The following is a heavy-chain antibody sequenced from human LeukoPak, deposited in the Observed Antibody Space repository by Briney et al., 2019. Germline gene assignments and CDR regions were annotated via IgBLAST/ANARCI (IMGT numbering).Heavy chain of an antibody. D-gene: IGHD3-10*01. CDR3: ARLFMVRGVTPYYFDY. CDR1: GYTFTSYY. J-gene: IGHJ4*02. CDR2: INPSGGST. V-gene: IGHV1-46*01. Sequence: ASVKVSCKASGYTFTSYYMHWVRQAPGQGLEWMGIINPSGGSTSYAQKFQGRVTMTRGTSTSTVYMELSSLRSEDTAVYYCARLFMVRGVTPYYFDYWGQGTLVTVSS.